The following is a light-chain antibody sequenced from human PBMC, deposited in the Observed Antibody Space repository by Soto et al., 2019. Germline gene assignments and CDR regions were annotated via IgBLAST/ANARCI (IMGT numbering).Light chain of an antibody. Sequence: DIQLTQSPSFLSASVGDRVTITCRASQGFSNSLAWYQQKPGKAPKLLIYAASTLQSGVPSRFSGSGSGTEFTLTISSRQSVDFATYYFQHPDTNPCTFGQGTNLEIK. J-gene: IGKJ2*02. CDR3: QHPDTNPCT. CDR1: QGFSNS. CDR2: AAS. V-gene: IGKV1-9*01.